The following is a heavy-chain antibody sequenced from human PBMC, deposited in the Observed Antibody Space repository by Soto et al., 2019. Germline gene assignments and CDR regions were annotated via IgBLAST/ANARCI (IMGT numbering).Heavy chain of an antibody. CDR2: IIPVFGRV. CDR3: ANSRGGTFLGYHGMDI. D-gene: IGHD3-16*01. CDR1: GGTFSSRA. Sequence: QVQLVQSGPEVKKTGTSVKVSCKASGGTFSSRAISWVRQAPGQGLEWMGGIIPVFGRVNYAEKFQDRVRITADESTGTVYMELSSLRSEHTALYYCANSRGGTFLGYHGMDIWGQGTTVSVSS. V-gene: IGHV1-69*01. J-gene: IGHJ6*02.